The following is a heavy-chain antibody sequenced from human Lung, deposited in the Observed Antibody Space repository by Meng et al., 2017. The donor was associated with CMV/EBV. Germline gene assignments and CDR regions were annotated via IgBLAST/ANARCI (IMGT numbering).Heavy chain of an antibody. CDR1: GFTFSSYW. CDR2: ITSDGSST. Sequence: LTXAASGFTFSSYWMHWVRQAPGKGLVWVSRITSDGSSTSYADSSKGRCTISRDNDKNTLYLQTNSLRAEDTAVYYCARDRAVPAAILHFHHSGQGXLVTVSS. V-gene: IGHV3-74*01. D-gene: IGHD2-2*01. J-gene: IGHJ1*01. CDR3: ARDRAVPAAILHFHH.